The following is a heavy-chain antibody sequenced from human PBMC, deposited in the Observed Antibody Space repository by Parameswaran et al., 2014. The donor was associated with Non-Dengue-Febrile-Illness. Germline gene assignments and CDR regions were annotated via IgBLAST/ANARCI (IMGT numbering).Heavy chain of an antibody. V-gene: IGHV1-8*01. Sequence: WVRQAPGQGLEWMGWMNPNSGNTGYAQKFQGRVTMTRNTSISTAYMELSSLRSEDTAVYYCARGRPLNSRVVPAATRGPDYYYYGMDVWGQGTTVTVSS. J-gene: IGHJ6*02. D-gene: IGHD2-2*01. CDR3: ARGRPLNSRVVPAATRGPDYYYYGMDV. CDR2: MNPNSGNT.